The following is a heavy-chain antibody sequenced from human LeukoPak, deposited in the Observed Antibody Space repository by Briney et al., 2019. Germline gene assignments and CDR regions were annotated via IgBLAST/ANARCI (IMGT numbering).Heavy chain of an antibody. V-gene: IGHV4-59*01. Sequence: PSETLSLTCTVSGGSISSYYWSWIRQPPGKGLEWIGYIYYSGSTNYNPSLKSRVTISVDTSKNQFSLKLSSVTAADTAVYYCATSSSSYYYYYMDVWGKGTTVTVSS. CDR3: ATSSSSYYYYYMDV. J-gene: IGHJ6*03. CDR2: IYYSGST. CDR1: GGSISSYY. D-gene: IGHD6-6*01.